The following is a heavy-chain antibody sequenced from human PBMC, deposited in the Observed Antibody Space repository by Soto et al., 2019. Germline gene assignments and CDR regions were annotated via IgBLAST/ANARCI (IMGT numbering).Heavy chain of an antibody. D-gene: IGHD7-27*01. J-gene: IGHJ6*02. V-gene: IGHV3-23*01. Sequence: EVQLLESGGGLVQPGGSLRLSCVASGFPFSSYAMSWVRQTPGRGLECVSSISSGSNTYYTDSVRGRFTISRDNSKNSLYLQMSSLRADDTALYYCAKASATGKSDGMDVWGQGTTVSASS. CDR2: ISSGSNT. CDR1: GFPFSSYA. CDR3: AKASATGKSDGMDV.